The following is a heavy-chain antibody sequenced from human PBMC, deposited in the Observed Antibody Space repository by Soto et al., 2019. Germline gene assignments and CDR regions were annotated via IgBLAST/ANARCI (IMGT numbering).Heavy chain of an antibody. CDR3: ARDYADYDFWRGYYPTNNWFDP. CDR1: GGSISSYY. J-gene: IGHJ5*02. Sequence: SETLSLTCTVSGGSISSYYWSWIRQPPGKGLEWIGYIYYSGSTNYNPSLKSRVTISVDTSKNQSSLKLSSVTAADTAVYYCARDYADYDFWRGYYPTNNWFDPWGQGTLVTVSS. CDR2: IYYSGST. D-gene: IGHD3-3*01. V-gene: IGHV4-59*01.